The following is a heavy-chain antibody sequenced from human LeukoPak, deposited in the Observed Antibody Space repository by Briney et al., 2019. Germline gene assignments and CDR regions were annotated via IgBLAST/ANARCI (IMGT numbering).Heavy chain of an antibody. J-gene: IGHJ4*02. CDR2: IIPIFATA. CDR3: ARDFSSWYERPHTGFDY. D-gene: IGHD6-13*01. CDR1: GGTFISYA. V-gene: IGHV1-69*13. Sequence: SVKVSCKASGGTFISYAISWVRQAPGQGLEWMGGIIPIFATANYAQKFQGRVTITADESTSTAYMELSSLRSEDTAVYYCARDFSSWYERPHTGFDYWSQGTLVTVSS.